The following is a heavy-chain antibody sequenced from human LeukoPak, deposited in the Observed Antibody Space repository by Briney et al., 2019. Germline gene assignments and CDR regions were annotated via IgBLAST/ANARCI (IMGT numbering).Heavy chain of an antibody. CDR3: ARVGTNLDV. J-gene: IGHJ3*01. Sequence: GGSPRLSCAASGFTFSDYSMNWVRQAPGQGLEWVSYISSTSNTIYYVDSVKGRFTISRDNAKSSLYLQMNSLRDEDTAVYYCARVGTNLDVWGQGTMVTVSS. V-gene: IGHV3-48*02. CDR1: GFTFSDYS. CDR2: ISSTSNTI. D-gene: IGHD1-26*01.